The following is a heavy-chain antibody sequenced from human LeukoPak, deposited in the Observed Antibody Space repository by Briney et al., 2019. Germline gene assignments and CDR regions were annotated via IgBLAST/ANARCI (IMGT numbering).Heavy chain of an antibody. CDR2: IYYSGST. D-gene: IGHD6-13*01. Sequence: TSETLSLTCTVSGGSISSSSYYWGWIRQPPGKGLEWIGSIYYSGSTYYNPSLKSRVTISVDTSKNQFSLKLSSVTAADTAVYYCARLERSWKFWFDPWGQGTLVTVSS. V-gene: IGHV4-39*01. CDR3: ARLERSWKFWFDP. J-gene: IGHJ5*02. CDR1: GGSISSSSYY.